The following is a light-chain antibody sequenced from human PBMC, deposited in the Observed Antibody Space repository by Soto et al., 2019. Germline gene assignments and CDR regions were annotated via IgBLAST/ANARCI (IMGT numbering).Light chain of an antibody. V-gene: IGLV2-8*01. CDR2: EVT. CDR3: SSYTSSNTLV. J-gene: IGLJ1*01. Sequence: QSALTQPPSASGSPGQSVTISCTGTRSDVGAHNYVSWYQQYPGKAPKLMIYEVTKRPSGVPDRFSGSKSGNTASLTISGLQAEDESDYFCSSYTSSNTLVFGTGNKVTVL. CDR1: RSDVGAHNY.